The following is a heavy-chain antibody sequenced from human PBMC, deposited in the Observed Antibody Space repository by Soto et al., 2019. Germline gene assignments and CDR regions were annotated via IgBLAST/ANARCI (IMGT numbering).Heavy chain of an antibody. CDR2: IIPIFGTA. Sequence: QVQLVQSGAEVKKPGSSVKVSCKASGGTFSSYAISWVRQAPGQGLEWMGGIIPIFGTANYAQKFQGRVTITADESXXTAYMELSSLRSEDTAVYYCARDKAAAGPNNWFDPWGQGPLVTVSS. V-gene: IGHV1-69*12. J-gene: IGHJ5*02. CDR1: GGTFSSYA. D-gene: IGHD6-13*01. CDR3: ARDKAAAGPNNWFDP.